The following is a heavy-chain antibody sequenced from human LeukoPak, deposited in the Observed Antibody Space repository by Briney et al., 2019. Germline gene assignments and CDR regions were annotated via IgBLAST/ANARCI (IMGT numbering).Heavy chain of an antibody. J-gene: IGHJ4*02. CDR2: IWYDGSDK. CDR3: ARDVATRLDY. CDR1: GFTFSSHG. V-gene: IGHV3-33*08. D-gene: IGHD5-12*01. Sequence: GGSLRLSCADSGFTFSSHGMHWVRQAPGKGLEWVALIWYDGSDKYYADSVKGRFIISRDNSKKTMYLQMSSLRAEDTAVYYCARDVATRLDYWGQGTPVTVSS.